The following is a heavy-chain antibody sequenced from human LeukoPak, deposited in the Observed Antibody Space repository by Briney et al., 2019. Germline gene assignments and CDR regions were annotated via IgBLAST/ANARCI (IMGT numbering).Heavy chain of an antibody. V-gene: IGHV1-2*02. CDR2: INPNSGGT. CDR1: GYTFTGYY. J-gene: IGHJ4*02. Sequence: APVKVSCKASGYTFTGYYMHWVRQAPGQGLEWMGWINPNSGGTNYAQKFQGRVTMTRDTSISTAYMELSRLRSDDTAVYYCARDNSSSWYLDYWGQGTLVTVSS. D-gene: IGHD6-13*01. CDR3: ARDNSSSWYLDY.